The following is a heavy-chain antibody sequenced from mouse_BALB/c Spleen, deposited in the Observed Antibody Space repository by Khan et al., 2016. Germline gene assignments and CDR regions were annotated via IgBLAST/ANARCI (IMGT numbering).Heavy chain of an antibody. V-gene: IGHV3-2*02. CDR1: GYSITSDYA. CDR3: AGGNYDYFDY. D-gene: IGHD2-1*01. CDR2: ISYSGST. Sequence: EVQLQESGPGLVKPSQSLSLTCTVTGYSITSDYAWNWIRQFPGNKLEWMGYISYSGSTSSNPSLKSRISITRTTSKNQFFLQLNSVTTEDTARYYCAGGNYDYFDYWGQGTTLTVSS. J-gene: IGHJ2*01.